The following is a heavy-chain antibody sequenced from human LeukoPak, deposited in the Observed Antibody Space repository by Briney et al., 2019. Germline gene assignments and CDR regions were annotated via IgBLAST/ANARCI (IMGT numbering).Heavy chain of an antibody. CDR1: GYTFTSYY. D-gene: IGHD6-13*01. V-gene: IGHV1-46*01. CDR2: INPSGGST. Sequence: GASVKVSCKASGYTFTSYYMHWVRQAPGQGLEWMGIINPSGGSTSYAQKFQGRVTMTRNTSIITAYMELSSLRSEDTAVYYCARVSGYSSSWYSTWGQGTLVTVSS. CDR3: ARVSGYSSSWYST. J-gene: IGHJ4*02.